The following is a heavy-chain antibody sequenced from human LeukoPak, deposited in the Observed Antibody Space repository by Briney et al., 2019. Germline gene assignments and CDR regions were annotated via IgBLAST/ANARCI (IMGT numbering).Heavy chain of an antibody. Sequence: SETLSLTCAISGASISSTNWWIWVRQPPGKGLEWIGEMHHSGRTNYNPSLKSRVTISVDTSKNQFSLKLSSVTAADTAVYYCARVGGTNYYYYGMDVWGQGTTVTVSS. CDR1: GASISSTNW. D-gene: IGHD1-1*01. CDR2: MHHSGRT. J-gene: IGHJ6*02. V-gene: IGHV4-4*02. CDR3: ARVGGTNYYYYGMDV.